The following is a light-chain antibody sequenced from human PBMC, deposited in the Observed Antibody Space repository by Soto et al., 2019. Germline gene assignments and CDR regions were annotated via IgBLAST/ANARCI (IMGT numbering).Light chain of an antibody. J-gene: IGKJ1*01. CDR1: QSLLQSNGYNY. Sequence: IVMTQSPLSLPVIPGEPASISCRSSQSLLQSNGYNYLDWYVQKPGQSPQLLIYLGSNRASGVPDRFSGSGSGTDFTLKISRVEAEDVGVYYCMQALQTGWTFGQGTKVDIK. CDR2: LGS. CDR3: MQALQTGWT. V-gene: IGKV2-28*01.